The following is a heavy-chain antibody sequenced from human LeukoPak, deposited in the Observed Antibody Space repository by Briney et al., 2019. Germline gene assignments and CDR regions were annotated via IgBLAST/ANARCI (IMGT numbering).Heavy chain of an antibody. D-gene: IGHD3-10*01. CDR2: IQQEEIEK. J-gene: IGHJ4*02. CDR3: AKLFDSGTYNNFFHY. V-gene: IGHV3-7*03. Sequence: GGSLRLSCVASGFSFRAYWMSWVRQAPGKGLEWVANIQQEEIEKYYEDSVKGRFTISRDNSKNTLYLQMNSLRPEDTAIYYCAKLFDSGTYNNFFHYWGQGTLVTVSS. CDR1: GFSFRAYW.